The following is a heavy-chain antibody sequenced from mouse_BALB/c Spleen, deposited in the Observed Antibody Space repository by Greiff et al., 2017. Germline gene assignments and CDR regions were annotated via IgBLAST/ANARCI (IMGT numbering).Heavy chain of an antibody. CDR3: ARSLYDYDGGGAMDY. D-gene: IGHD2-4*01. CDR2: ISYSGST. J-gene: IGHJ4*01. CDR1: GDSITSGY. Sequence: DVMLVESGPSLVKPSQTLSLTCSVTGDSITSGYWNWIRKFPGNKLEYMGYISYSGSTYYNPSLKSRISITRDTSKNQYYLQLNSVTTEDTATYYCARSLYDYDGGGAMDYWGQGTSVTVSS. V-gene: IGHV3-8*02.